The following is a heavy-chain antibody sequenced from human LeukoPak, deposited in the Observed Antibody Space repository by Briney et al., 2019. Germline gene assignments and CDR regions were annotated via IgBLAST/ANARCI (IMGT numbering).Heavy chain of an antibody. J-gene: IGHJ4*02. D-gene: IGHD3-22*01. Sequence: MXWVRQAPGXGLEXMGIIIPSGGSTTYAQNFQGTLTMTRATSTSTVYMELSSLRSEDTAVYYCARESYDSSGYLTYWGQGTLVTVSS. V-gene: IGHV1-46*01. CDR2: IIPSGGST. CDR3: ARESYDSSGYLTY.